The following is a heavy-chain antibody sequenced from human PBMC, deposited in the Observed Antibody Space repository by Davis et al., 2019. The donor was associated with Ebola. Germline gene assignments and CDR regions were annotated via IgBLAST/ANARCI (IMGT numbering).Heavy chain of an antibody. CDR3: ARADEYGGYDGSPEY. CDR1: GYTFTNYY. J-gene: IGHJ4*02. Sequence: MPGGSLRLSCKASGYTFTNYYMPWVRQAPGQGLQWVGIITTYGGTTTYAVNFQGRVSMTRDTSTSTVYMELRSLRFDDTAIYYCARADEYGGYDGSPEYWGQGTLVTVSP. CDR2: ITTYGGTT. V-gene: IGHV1-46*01. D-gene: IGHD5-12*01.